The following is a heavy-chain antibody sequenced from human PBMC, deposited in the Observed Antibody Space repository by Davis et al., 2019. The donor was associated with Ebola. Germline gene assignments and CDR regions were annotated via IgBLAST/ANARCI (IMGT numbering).Heavy chain of an antibody. D-gene: IGHD2-21*01. CDR3: AHSYCCGDCYSGPGYYYYGMDV. V-gene: IGHV3-23*01. Sequence: PGGSLRLSCALSGFTFSSYAMSWGRQAPGQGLERVLAISGSGGRTYYADSVKGRFTISRDNSKNTLYLQMNSLGAEDTAVYYCAHSYCCGDCYSGPGYYYYGMDVWGQGTTVTVSS. CDR2: ISGSGGRT. CDR1: GFTFSSYA. J-gene: IGHJ6*02.